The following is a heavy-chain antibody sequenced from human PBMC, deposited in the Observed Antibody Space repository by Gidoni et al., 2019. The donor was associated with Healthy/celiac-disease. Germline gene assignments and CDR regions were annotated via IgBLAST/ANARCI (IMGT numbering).Heavy chain of an antibody. CDR3: ARDVGVALDAFDI. J-gene: IGHJ3*02. Sequence: QVQLQESGPGLVKPSETLSRNCAVSGYSISSGYYWGWIRQPPGKGLEWIGSIYHSGSTYYNPSLKRRVTISVDTSKNQFSLKLSSVTAADTAVYYCARDVGVALDAFDIWGQGTMVTVSS. D-gene: IGHD1-26*01. CDR2: IYHSGST. CDR1: GYSISSGYY. V-gene: IGHV4-38-2*02.